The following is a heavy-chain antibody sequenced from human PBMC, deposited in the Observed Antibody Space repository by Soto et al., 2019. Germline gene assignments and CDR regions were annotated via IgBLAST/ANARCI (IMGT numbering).Heavy chain of an antibody. CDR2: MYHSGST. D-gene: IGHD2-2*01. Sequence: QLQRQESGSGLLMPSQTLSLTCAVSGGYISSGGYSWSWIRQPPGKGLEWIGYMYHSGSTYYNPSLKSRVTISIDRSKNQFSLKLSSVTAADTAVYYCARVPDYWGQGILVTVSS. CDR3: ARVPDY. J-gene: IGHJ4*02. CDR1: GGYISSGGYS. V-gene: IGHV4-30-2*01.